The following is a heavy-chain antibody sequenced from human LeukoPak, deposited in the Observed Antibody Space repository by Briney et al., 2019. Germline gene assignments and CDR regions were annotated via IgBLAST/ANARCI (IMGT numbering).Heavy chain of an antibody. CDR3: ARASLDAAMVYWYFDL. CDR2: IHPSGGGT. J-gene: IGHJ2*01. CDR1: GYTFTSYY. V-gene: IGHV1-46*01. Sequence: ASVKVSYKASGYTFTSYYMHWVRQAPGQGLEWMGEIHPSGGGTSYTQNFQGRPTMTTDTPTSTVYVELSSLRSDHTDVYYCARASLDAAMVYWYFDLWGRGNLVTVSS. D-gene: IGHD5-18*01.